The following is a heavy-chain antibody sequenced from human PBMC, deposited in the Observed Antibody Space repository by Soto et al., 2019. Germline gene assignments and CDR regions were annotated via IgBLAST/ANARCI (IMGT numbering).Heavy chain of an antibody. V-gene: IGHV4-34*01. J-gene: IGHJ6*02. D-gene: IGHD3-10*01. CDR2: INHSGST. CDR1: GGSFSGYY. CDR3: ASQTYGSGSLYYYYYGMDV. Sequence: QVPLQQWGAGLLKPSETLSLTCAVYGGSFSGYYWSWIRQPPGKGLEWIGEINHSGSTNYNPSLKRRVTISVDTSKNQFSLKLNSVTAADTAVYYCASQTYGSGSLYYYYYGMDVWGQGTTVTVSS.